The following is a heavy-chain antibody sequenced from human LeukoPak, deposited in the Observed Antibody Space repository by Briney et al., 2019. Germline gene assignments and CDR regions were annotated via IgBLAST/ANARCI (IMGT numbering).Heavy chain of an antibody. CDR3: ARGAPKYCSSTSCYSWDV. CDR1: GGTFSSYA. V-gene: IGHV1-69*05. Sequence: ASVKVSCKASGGTFSSYAISWVRQAPGQGLEWMGGIIPIFGTANYAQKFQGRVTITTDESTSTAYMELSSLRSEDTAVYYCARGAPKYCSSTSCYSWDVWGKGTTVTVSS. D-gene: IGHD2-2*01. J-gene: IGHJ6*04. CDR2: IIPIFGTA.